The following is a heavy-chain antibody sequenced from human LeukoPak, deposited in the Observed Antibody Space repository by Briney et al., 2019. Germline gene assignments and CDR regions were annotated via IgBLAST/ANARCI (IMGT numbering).Heavy chain of an antibody. CDR3: ARGAGIVS. D-gene: IGHD6-19*01. CDR1: GFTISSNY. Sequence: PGGSLRLPCAASGFTISSNYMSWVRQAPGKGLEWVSIIYIDDTTYYADSVKGRFTISRHNSKNTVYLQMSSLRTEDTAVYYCARGAGIVSWGQGTLVTVSS. V-gene: IGHV3-53*04. CDR2: IYIDDTT. J-gene: IGHJ4*02.